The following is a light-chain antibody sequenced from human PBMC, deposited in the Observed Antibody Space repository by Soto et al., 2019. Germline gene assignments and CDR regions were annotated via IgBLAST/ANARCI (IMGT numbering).Light chain of an antibody. CDR2: SNN. Sequence: AVVTQPPSASGTPGQRVTISCSGSSSNIGSNTVNWYQQLPGTAPKLLIYSNNQRPSGVPDRFSGSTSGTSASLAISGLQSEDEADYYCAAWDDSLNGWVFGGGTKLTVL. J-gene: IGLJ3*02. CDR3: AAWDDSLNGWV. V-gene: IGLV1-44*01. CDR1: SSNIGSNT.